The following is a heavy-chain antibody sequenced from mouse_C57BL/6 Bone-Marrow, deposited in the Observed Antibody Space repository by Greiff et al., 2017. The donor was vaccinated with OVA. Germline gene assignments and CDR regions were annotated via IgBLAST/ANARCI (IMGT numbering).Heavy chain of an antibody. D-gene: IGHD2-4*01. J-gene: IGHJ4*01. CDR3: ARDSIYDYDVYAMDY. Sequence: EVKVVESGGGLVQSGRSLRLSCATSGFTFSDFDMEWVRQAPGKGLEWIAASRNKANDYTTEYSASVKGRFIVSRDTSQSILYLQMNALRAEDTAIYYCARDSIYDYDVYAMDYWGQGTSVTVSS. CDR2: SRNKANDYTT. CDR1: GFTFSDFD. V-gene: IGHV7-1*01.